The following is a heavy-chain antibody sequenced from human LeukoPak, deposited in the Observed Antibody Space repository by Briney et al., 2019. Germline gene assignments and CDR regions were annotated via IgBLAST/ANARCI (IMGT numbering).Heavy chain of an antibody. CDR1: GFTFSDYY. J-gene: IGHJ4*02. CDR2: ISISGSTI. D-gene: IGHD6-13*01. V-gene: IGHV3-11*01. Sequence: GGSLRLSCAASGFTFSDYYMSWIPQAPRKGLEWVSYISISGSTIYYADSVKGRFNISRDNAKNSLYLQMNSVRAEDTAVYYCARTYSSSGESDYWGQGNLVTVSS. CDR3: ARTYSSSGESDY.